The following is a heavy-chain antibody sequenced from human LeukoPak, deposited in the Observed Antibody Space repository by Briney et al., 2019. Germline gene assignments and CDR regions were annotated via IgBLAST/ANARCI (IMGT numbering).Heavy chain of an antibody. CDR2: IGTAGDT. Sequence: GGSLRLSCAASEFTFSSNDMHWARQATGKGLNWVSAIGTAGDTYYPGSVKGRFTISRENAKNSLYLQMNSLRAGDTAVYYCARGAPKLAVAGPYFDYWGQGTLVTVSS. J-gene: IGHJ4*02. CDR3: ARGAPKLAVAGPYFDY. V-gene: IGHV3-13*01. D-gene: IGHD6-19*01. CDR1: EFTFSSND.